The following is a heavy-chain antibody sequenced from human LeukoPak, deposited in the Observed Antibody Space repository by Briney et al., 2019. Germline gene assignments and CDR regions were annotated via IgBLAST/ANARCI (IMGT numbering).Heavy chain of an antibody. V-gene: IGHV4-59*08. CDR1: GDSISSYY. J-gene: IGHJ3*02. D-gene: IGHD3-22*01. Sequence: SETLSLTCTVSGDSISSYYWSWIRQPPGKGLEWIGYIYYSGSTNYNPSLKGRVTISVDTSKNQFSLKLSSVTAADTAVYYCARRLDSSGYYSAFDIWGQGTMVTVSS. CDR2: IYYSGST. CDR3: ARRLDSSGYYSAFDI.